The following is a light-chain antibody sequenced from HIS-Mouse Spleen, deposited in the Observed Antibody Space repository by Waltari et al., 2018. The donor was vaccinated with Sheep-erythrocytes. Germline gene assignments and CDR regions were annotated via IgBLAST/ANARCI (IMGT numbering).Light chain of an antibody. CDR2: DAS. CDR3: QQYDNLPLT. CDR1: QDISNY. Sequence: DIQMPQSPSSLSASVGDRGTITCQASQDISNYLNWYQQKPGKAPKLPIYDASNLETGVPSRFSGSGSGTDFTFTISSLQPEDIATYYCQQYDNLPLTFGGGTKVEIK. J-gene: IGKJ4*01. V-gene: IGKV1-33*01.